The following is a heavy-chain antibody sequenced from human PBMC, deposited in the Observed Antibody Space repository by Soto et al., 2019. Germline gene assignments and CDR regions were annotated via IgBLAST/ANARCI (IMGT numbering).Heavy chain of an antibody. Sequence: HPGGSLRLSCAASGFTFSNYWMSWVRQAPGKGLEWVANIKEDGSERYYVDSVKGRFTISRGNAKNSLYLQMTSLRPEDTAVYYCTRGHPSIYNYWGQGTLVTVSS. D-gene: IGHD4-4*01. CDR2: IKEDGSER. J-gene: IGHJ4*02. V-gene: IGHV3-7*01. CDR1: GFTFSNYW. CDR3: TRGHPSIYNY.